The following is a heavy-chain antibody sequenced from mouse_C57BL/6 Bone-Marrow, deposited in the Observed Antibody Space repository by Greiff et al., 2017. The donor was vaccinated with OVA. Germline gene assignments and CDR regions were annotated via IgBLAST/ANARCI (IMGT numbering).Heavy chain of an antibody. Sequence: VQLKESGPVLVKPGASVKMSCKASGYTFTDYYMNWVKQSHGKSLEWIGVINPYNGGTSYNQKFKGKATLTVDKSSSTAYMELNSLTSEDSAVYYCARWGVRREGYYYAMDYWGQGTSVTVSS. D-gene: IGHD2-14*01. J-gene: IGHJ4*01. CDR2: INPYNGGT. CDR3: ARWGVRREGYYYAMDY. V-gene: IGHV1-19*01. CDR1: GYTFTDYY.